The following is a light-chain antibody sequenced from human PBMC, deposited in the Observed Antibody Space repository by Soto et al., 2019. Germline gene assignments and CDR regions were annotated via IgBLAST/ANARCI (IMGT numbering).Light chain of an antibody. J-gene: IGKJ4*01. CDR1: QSIRNF. CDR2: GAS. Sequence: DIQMTQSPSSLSASVGDRVTITCRASQSIRNFLNWYQQKPGKAPKLLIYGASTLQSGVPSRFSGSGSGTDFTLTISSLQPEDFATYYCQQLNKYPSTFGGGTKVDIK. V-gene: IGKV1-9*01. CDR3: QQLNKYPST.